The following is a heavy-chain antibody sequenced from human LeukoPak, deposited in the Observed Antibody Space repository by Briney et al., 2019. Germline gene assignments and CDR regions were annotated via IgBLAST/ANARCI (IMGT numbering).Heavy chain of an antibody. Sequence: PSETLSLTCAVYGGSFSGYYWSWIRQPPGKGLEWIGEINHSGSTNYNPSLKSRVTISIDTSKNQFSLRLSSVTAADTAVYYCARVPSDSSSLLRLDPWGQGTLVTVSS. CDR1: GGSFSGYY. V-gene: IGHV4-34*01. J-gene: IGHJ5*02. D-gene: IGHD6-6*01. CDR3: ARVPSDSSSLLRLDP. CDR2: INHSGST.